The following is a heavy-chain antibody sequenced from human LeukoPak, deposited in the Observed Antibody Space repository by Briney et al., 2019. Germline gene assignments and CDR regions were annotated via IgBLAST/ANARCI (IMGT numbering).Heavy chain of an antibody. V-gene: IGHV3-30*03. CDR1: GFTFSTYG. CDR3: ASDYFLDY. D-gene: IGHD2/OR15-2a*01. J-gene: IGHJ4*02. CDR2: ISYDGGHR. Sequence: GGSLRLSCAASGFTFSTYGMHWVRQAPGKGLEWVAVISYDGGHRYYADSVKGRFTITRDNSMNTLYLQMNSLIADDTAVYYCASDYFLDYWGQGTLVTVSS.